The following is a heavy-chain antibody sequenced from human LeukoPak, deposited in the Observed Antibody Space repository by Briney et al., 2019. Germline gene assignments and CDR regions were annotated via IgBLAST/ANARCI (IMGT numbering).Heavy chain of an antibody. CDR3: ARGTTRYNYGYSDF. CDR2: IYYNGNT. CDR1: GGSINSYY. V-gene: IGHV4-59*01. Sequence: NSSETLSLTCTVSGGSINSYYLSWIRQSTGKGLEWIGFIYYNGNTNYNPSLKSRVTISVDTSKNQFSLRLTSVTAADTAVYYCARGTTRYNYGYSDFWGQGTLVTVSS. J-gene: IGHJ4*02. D-gene: IGHD5-18*01.